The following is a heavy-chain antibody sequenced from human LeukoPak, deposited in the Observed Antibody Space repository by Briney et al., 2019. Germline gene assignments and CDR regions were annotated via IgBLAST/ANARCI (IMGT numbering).Heavy chain of an antibody. CDR2: IIPIFGTA. CDR3: ASARACSSTSCYPYYFDY. J-gene: IGHJ4*02. Sequence: SVKVSCKASGGTFSSYAISWVRQAPGQGLEWMGGIIPIFGTANYAQKFQGRVTITADESTSTAHMELSGLRSEDTAVYYCASARACSSTSCYPYYFDYWGQGTLVTVSS. V-gene: IGHV1-69*13. CDR1: GGTFSSYA. D-gene: IGHD2-2*01.